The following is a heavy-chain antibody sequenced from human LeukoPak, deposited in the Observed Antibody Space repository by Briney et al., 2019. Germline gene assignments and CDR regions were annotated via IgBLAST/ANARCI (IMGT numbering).Heavy chain of an antibody. J-gene: IGHJ4*02. CDR2: ISGSGGST. V-gene: IGHV3-23*01. D-gene: IGHD2-15*01. CDR3: AKGRWDIVVVAPLNY. Sequence: GGSLRLSCAASGFTISSYAMSWVRQAPGKGLEWVSAISGSGGSTYYADSVKGRFTISRDNSKNTLYLQMNSLRAEDTAVYYCAKGRWDIVVVAPLNYWGQGTLVTVSS. CDR1: GFTISSYA.